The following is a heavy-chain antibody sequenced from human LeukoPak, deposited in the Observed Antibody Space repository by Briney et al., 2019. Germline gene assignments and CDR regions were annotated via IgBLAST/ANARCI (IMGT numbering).Heavy chain of an antibody. Sequence: HGASVKVSCKASGGTFSSYAISWVRQAPGQGLEWMGRIIPILGIANYAQKFQGRVTITADKSTSTAYMELSSLRSEDTAVYYCARQADCGGDCYSDYWGQGTLVTVSS. CDR2: IIPILGIA. V-gene: IGHV1-69*04. CDR3: ARQADCGGDCYSDY. J-gene: IGHJ4*02. D-gene: IGHD2-21*02. CDR1: GGTFSSYA.